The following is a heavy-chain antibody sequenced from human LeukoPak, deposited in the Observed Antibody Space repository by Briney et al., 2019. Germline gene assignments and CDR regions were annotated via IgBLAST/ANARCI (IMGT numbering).Heavy chain of an antibody. Sequence: SQTLSLTCTVSGGSISSGSYYWSWIRQPAGKGLEWIGRIYTSGSTNYNPSLKSRVTISVDTSKNQFSLKLSSVTAADTAVYYCARGQLGSSSTFDPWGQGTLVTVSS. CDR2: IYTSGST. CDR1: GGSISSGSYY. J-gene: IGHJ5*02. D-gene: IGHD6-6*01. CDR3: ARGQLGSSSTFDP. V-gene: IGHV4-61*02.